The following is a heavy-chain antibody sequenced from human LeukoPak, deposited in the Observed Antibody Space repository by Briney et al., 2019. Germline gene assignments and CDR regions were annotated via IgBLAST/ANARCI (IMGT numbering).Heavy chain of an antibody. Sequence: PGGSLRLSCAASGFTFSNAWMSWVRQAPGKGLEWVSVIYSGGSTYYADSVKGRFTISRDNSKNTVDLQMNSLRVEDTAVYYCAMRGDTWYDCWGQGTLVTVSS. D-gene: IGHD6-13*01. CDR2: IYSGGST. CDR3: AMRGDTWYDC. CDR1: GFTFSNAW. V-gene: IGHV3-53*01. J-gene: IGHJ4*02.